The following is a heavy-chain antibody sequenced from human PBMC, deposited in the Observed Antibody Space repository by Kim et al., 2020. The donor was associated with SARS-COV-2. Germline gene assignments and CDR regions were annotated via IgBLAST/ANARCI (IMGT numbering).Heavy chain of an antibody. V-gene: IGHV3-7*03. CDR2: IKQDGSEK. D-gene: IGHD3-3*01. Sequence: GGSLRLSCAASGFTFSSYWMSWVRQAPGKGLEWVANIKQDGSEKYYVDSVKGRFTISRDNAKNSLYLQMNSLRAEDTAVYYCAREYYDFWSGYYTDYYYGMDVWGQGTTVTVSS. CDR3: AREYYDFWSGYYTDYYYGMDV. CDR1: GFTFSSYW. J-gene: IGHJ6*02.